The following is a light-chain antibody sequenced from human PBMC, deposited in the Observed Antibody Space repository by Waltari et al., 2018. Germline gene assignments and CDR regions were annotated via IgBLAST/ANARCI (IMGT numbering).Light chain of an antibody. V-gene: IGKV1-39*01. CDR1: QSIRNY. Sequence: DIQMTQSPSSLPASVGDSVPITCRAGQSIRNYLNWYQQKPGKAPKLLIYGASNLQSGVPSRFSGRGSGTDFTLTISSLHPEDFATYFCQQTYSSPLYTFGQGTKLDI. CDR2: GAS. J-gene: IGKJ2*01. CDR3: QQTYSSPLYT.